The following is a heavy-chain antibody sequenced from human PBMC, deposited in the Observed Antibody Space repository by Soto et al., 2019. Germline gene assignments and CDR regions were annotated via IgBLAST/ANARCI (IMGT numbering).Heavy chain of an antibody. J-gene: IGHJ4*02. Sequence: LSLTCAVSGGSIDSGAYSLSWIRQPPGKGLEWIGYVTHSGTAYSIPSLNGRLTLSVDSSQTRFSLKLTSVTAADSAVYYCARIHWTQSSLDYWGRGILVTVSS. D-gene: IGHD6-19*01. CDR2: VTHSGTA. V-gene: IGHV4-30-2*01. CDR3: ARIHWTQSSLDY. CDR1: GGSIDSGAYS.